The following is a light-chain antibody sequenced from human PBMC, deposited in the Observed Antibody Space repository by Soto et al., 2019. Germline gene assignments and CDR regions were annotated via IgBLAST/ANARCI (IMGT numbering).Light chain of an antibody. V-gene: IGKV3-20*01. CDR2: GVS. CDR1: QIVYGRQ. Sequence: ESVLTQSPGTLPLSPGERAALSCRAIQIVYGRQLAWYQHKPGQAPRLLMYGVSSRATGIPDRFTGSGSGADFTLTISRLEPEDFAVYYCQVYGPSPPITFGQGTRLEIK. J-gene: IGKJ5*01. CDR3: QVYGPSPPIT.